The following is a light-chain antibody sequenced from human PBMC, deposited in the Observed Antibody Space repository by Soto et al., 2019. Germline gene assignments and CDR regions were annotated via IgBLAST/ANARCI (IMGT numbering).Light chain of an antibody. CDR3: QQYNVYSPWT. V-gene: IGKV1-5*03. J-gene: IGKJ1*01. Sequence: DIQMTQSPSTLSGSVGDRVTITCRASQTISSWLAWYQQKPGKAPNLLIYRASSLESGVPSRFSGSGSGTEFTLTISSLQPDDSATYYCQQYNVYSPWTFGQGTKVDIK. CDR1: QTISSW. CDR2: RAS.